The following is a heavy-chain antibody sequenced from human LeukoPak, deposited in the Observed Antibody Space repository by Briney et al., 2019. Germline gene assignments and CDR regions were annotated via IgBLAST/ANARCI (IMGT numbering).Heavy chain of an antibody. CDR2: FYHSGIT. D-gene: IGHD3-10*01. V-gene: IGHV4-38-2*02. Sequence: SSETLSLTCTVSGYSISSGYFWGWIRQPPGKGLEWIGSFYHSGITYYNPSLKSRVTISVEMSKNQFSLKLKSVTAADTAVYYCARGGYYGSGNDFRFDPWGQGTLVTVSS. CDR3: ARGGYYGSGNDFRFDP. CDR1: GYSISSGYF. J-gene: IGHJ5*02.